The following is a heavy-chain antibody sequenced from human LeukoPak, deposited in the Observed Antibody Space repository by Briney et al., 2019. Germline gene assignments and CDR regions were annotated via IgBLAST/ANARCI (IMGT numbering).Heavy chain of an antibody. D-gene: IGHD3-16*02. V-gene: IGHV1-18*01. CDR1: GYTFTSYG. Sequence: GASVKVSCKASGYTFTSYGISWVRQAPGQGLEWMGWISAYNGNTNYAQKLQGRVTMTTDTSTSTAYMELRSLRSDDTAVYYCARAIMITFGGVITTPDAFDIWGQGTMVTVSS. CDR3: ARAIMITFGGVITTPDAFDI. CDR2: ISAYNGNT. J-gene: IGHJ3*02.